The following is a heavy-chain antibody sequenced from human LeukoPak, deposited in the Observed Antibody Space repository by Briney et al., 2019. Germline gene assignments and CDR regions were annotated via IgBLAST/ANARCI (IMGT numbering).Heavy chain of an antibody. V-gene: IGHV3-9*01. J-gene: IGHJ6*02. CDR3: AKSGSSSWNYYYGMDV. CDR2: ISWNSGSI. D-gene: IGHD6-13*01. CDR1: GFTFDDYA. Sequence: GGSLRLSCAASGFTFDDYAMHWVRHAPGKGLEWVSGISWNSGSIGYADSVKGRFTISRDNAKNSLYLQMNSLRAEDTALYYCAKSGSSSWNYYYGMDVWGQGTTVTVSS.